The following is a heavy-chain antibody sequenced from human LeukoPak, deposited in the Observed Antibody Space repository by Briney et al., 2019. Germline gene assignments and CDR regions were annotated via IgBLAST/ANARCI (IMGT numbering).Heavy chain of an antibody. CDR1: GYTFTGYY. Sequence: ASVKVSCKASGYTFTGYYMHWVRQAPGQGLEWMGWINPNSGGTNYAQKFQGRVTMTTDTSTSTAYMELRSLRSDDTAVHYCARDREGSGWYNYWGQGTLVTVSS. CDR3: ARDREGSGWYNY. CDR2: INPNSGGT. J-gene: IGHJ4*02. V-gene: IGHV1-2*02. D-gene: IGHD6-19*01.